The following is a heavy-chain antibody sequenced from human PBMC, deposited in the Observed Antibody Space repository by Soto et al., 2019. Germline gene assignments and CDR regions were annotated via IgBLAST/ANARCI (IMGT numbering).Heavy chain of an antibody. CDR3: ARATLWYTPSNDAFDI. CDR1: GGSFSGYY. Sequence: KASETLSLTCAVYGGSFSGYYWSWIRQPPGKGLEWIGEINHSGSTNYNPSLKSRVTISVDTSKNQFSLKLSSVTAADTAVYYCARATLWYTPSNDAFDIWGQGTMVTVSS. CDR2: INHSGST. J-gene: IGHJ3*02. D-gene: IGHD2-21*01. V-gene: IGHV4-34*01.